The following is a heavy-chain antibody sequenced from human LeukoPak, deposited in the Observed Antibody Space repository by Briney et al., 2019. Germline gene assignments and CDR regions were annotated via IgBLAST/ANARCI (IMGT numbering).Heavy chain of an antibody. V-gene: IGHV1-69*13. CDR1: GGTFSSYA. D-gene: IGHD2-15*01. J-gene: IGHJ6*02. CDR3: ARGPLYCSGGSCYRGSGYYYYGMDV. Sequence: PVKVFCKASGGTFSSYAISWVRQAPGQGLEWMGGIIPIFGTANYAQKFQGRVTITADESTSTAYMELSSLRSEDTAVYYCARGPLYCSGGSCYRGSGYYYYGMDVWGQGTTVTVSS. CDR2: IIPIFGTA.